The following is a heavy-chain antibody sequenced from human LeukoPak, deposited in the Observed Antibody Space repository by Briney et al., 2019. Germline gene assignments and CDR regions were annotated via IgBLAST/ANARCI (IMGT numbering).Heavy chain of an antibody. CDR1: GYTFTGHY. J-gene: IGHJ4*02. D-gene: IGHD5-18*01. CDR2: INPNTGVT. Sequence: ASVKVSCKASGYTFTGHYLHWVRQAPGQGLEWMGRINPNTGVTEYVQKFQGRVTMTRDTSISTACVELTRLRSDDTAIYYCARDPGYSYAVDYRGQGTLVTVSS. V-gene: IGHV1-2*06. CDR3: ARDPGYSYAVDY.